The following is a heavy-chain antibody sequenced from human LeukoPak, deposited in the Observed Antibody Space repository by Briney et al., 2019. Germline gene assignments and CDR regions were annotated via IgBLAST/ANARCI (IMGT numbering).Heavy chain of an antibody. D-gene: IGHD4-17*01. CDR2: IRYDGSNK. J-gene: IGHJ4*02. Sequence: GGSLRLSCAASGFTFSSYGMHWVRQAPGKGLEWVAFIRYDGSNKYYADSVKGRFTISRDNSKNTLYLQMNSLRAEDTAVYYCASQPLTTVTTGSYWGQGTLVTVSS. V-gene: IGHV3-30*02. CDR1: GFTFSSYG. CDR3: ASQPLTTVTTGSY.